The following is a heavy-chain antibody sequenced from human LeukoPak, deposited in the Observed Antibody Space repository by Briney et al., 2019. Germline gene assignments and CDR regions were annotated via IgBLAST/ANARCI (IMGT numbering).Heavy chain of an antibody. D-gene: IGHD1-14*01. V-gene: IGHV4-59*08. CDR1: GGSISSYY. CDR2: IDYSGGT. CDR3: ARRRTTGLSGYMDV. J-gene: IGHJ6*03. Sequence: SETLSLTCTASGGSISSYYWSWIRQTPGKGLEWIGDIDYSGGTNYNPSLKSRVTISVGTSKNHFSLKLSSVTAADAAVYYCARRRTTGLSGYMDVWGKGTTVTVSS.